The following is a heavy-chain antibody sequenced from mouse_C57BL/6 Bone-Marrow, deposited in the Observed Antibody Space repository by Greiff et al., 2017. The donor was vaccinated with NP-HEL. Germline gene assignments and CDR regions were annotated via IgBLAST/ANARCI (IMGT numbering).Heavy chain of an antibody. CDR2: IYPGGGYT. V-gene: IGHV1-63*01. D-gene: IGHD1-1*01. J-gene: IGHJ1*03. CDR1: GYTFTNYW. Sequence: QVQLQQSGAELVRPGTSVKMSCKASGYTFTNYWIGWVKQRPGHGLEWIGDIYPGGGYTNYNEKFKGKATLTADKSSSTAYMQFSSLTSEDSAIYYCARSGDYYGSSFGGYFDVWGTGTTVTVSS. CDR3: ARSGDYYGSSFGGYFDV.